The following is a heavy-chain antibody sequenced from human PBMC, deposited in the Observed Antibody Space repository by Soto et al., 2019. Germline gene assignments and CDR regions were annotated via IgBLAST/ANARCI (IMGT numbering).Heavy chain of an antibody. D-gene: IGHD2-15*01. Sequence: PSETLSLTCTVSGGSIRSGDYYRSGIRQPPGRGLEWIGYIYYSGSTYYNPSLKSRVTISVDTSKNQFSLKLSSVTAADTAVYYCARRPQDCSGGRCYLYFHHWGQGTLVTVS. CDR2: IYYSGST. J-gene: IGHJ1*01. CDR3: ARRPQDCSGGRCYLYFHH. V-gene: IGHV4-30-4*01. CDR1: GGSIRSGDYY.